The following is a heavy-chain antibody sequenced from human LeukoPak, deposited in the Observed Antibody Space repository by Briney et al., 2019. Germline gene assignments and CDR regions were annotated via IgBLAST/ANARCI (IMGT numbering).Heavy chain of an antibody. Sequence: GGSLRLSCAASGFTFSSYGMHWVRQAPGKGLEWVAFIRYDGSNKYYADSVKGRFTISRDNAKNTLFLQMNSLRAEDTAVYYCARFGARLYWGQGTLVTVSS. CDR3: ARFGARLY. CDR2: IRYDGSNK. CDR1: GFTFSSYG. J-gene: IGHJ4*02. V-gene: IGHV3-30*02. D-gene: IGHD3-10*01.